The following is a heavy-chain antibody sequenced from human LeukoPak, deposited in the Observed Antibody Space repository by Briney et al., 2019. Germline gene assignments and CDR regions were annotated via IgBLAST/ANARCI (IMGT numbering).Heavy chain of an antibody. V-gene: IGHV1-18*01. CDR1: GYTFTSYG. CDR3: ARGSFPSDDILTGPFDN. CDR2: ISSYNGNT. Sequence: ASVKVSCKASGYTFTSYGISWVRQAPGQGLEWMGWISSYNGNTNYAQKLQGRATMTTDTSTSTAYMELRSLRSDDTAVYYCARGSFPSDDILTGPFDNWGQGTLVTVSS. D-gene: IGHD3-9*01. J-gene: IGHJ4*02.